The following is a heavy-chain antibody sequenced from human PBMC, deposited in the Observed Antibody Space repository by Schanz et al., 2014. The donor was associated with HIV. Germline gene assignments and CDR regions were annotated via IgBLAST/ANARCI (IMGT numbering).Heavy chain of an antibody. V-gene: IGHV3-33*01. J-gene: IGHJ4*02. Sequence: QVQLVESGGGVVQPGRSLRLSCAASGFSFSSYGMHWVRQAPGKGLEGVAVIWYDGTNKYYADSVKGRFTISRDNSKNTLYLQMNSLRAEDTAVYYCYGDESGYWGQGTLVTVSS. CDR2: IWYDGTNK. CDR1: GFSFSSYG. D-gene: IGHD4-17*01. CDR3: YGDESGY.